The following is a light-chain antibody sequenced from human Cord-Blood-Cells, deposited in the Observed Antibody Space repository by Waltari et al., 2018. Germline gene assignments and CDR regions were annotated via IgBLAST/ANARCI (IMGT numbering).Light chain of an antibody. V-gene: IGLV2-23*01. CDR3: CSYAGSSTWV. Sequence: QSALTQPASVSGSPGQSITTSCTGTSSDFGSYNLVSWYQQHPGKAPKLMIYEGSKRPSWVSNRFSGSKSGNTASLTISGLQAEDEADYYCCSYAGSSTWVFGGGTKLTVL. J-gene: IGLJ3*02. CDR2: EGS. CDR1: SSDFGSYNL.